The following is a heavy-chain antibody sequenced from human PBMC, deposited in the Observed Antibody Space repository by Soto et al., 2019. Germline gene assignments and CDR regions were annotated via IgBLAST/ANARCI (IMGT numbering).Heavy chain of an antibody. Sequence: GGSLRLSCAASGFTFSSCSMNWVRQAPGKGLEWVSSISSSSSYIYYADSVKGRFTISRDNAKNSLYLQMNSLRAEDTAVYYCARDGGHDILTGYYYYYYGMDVWGQGTTVTGSS. V-gene: IGHV3-21*01. J-gene: IGHJ6*02. CDR1: GFTFSSCS. CDR3: ARDGGHDILTGYYYYYYGMDV. D-gene: IGHD3-9*01. CDR2: ISSSSSYI.